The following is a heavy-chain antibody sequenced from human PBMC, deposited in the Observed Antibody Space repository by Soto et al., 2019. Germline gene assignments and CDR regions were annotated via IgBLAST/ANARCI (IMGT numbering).Heavy chain of an antibody. V-gene: IGHV3-23*01. CDR3: AKTRGYEPYYYGLDV. D-gene: IGHD5-12*01. Sequence: GGSLRLSCAASGFTFSSYAMTWVRQAPGKGLEWVSAISYSGVSTYYADSVEGRFTISRDNSKNTLYLQMNSLRAEDTAVHYCAKTRGYEPYYYGLDVWGQGTMVTVSS. CDR1: GFTFSSYA. J-gene: IGHJ6*02. CDR2: ISYSGVST.